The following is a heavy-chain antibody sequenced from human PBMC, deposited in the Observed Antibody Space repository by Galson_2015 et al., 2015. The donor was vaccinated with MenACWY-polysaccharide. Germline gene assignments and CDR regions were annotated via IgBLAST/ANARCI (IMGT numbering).Heavy chain of an antibody. D-gene: IGHD2-2*01. Sequence: SLRLSCAASGFTFSNYAMTWVRQAPGKGLEWVSAISGSGSDTYYADSVKGRFTISRDNSKNTLFLQMNSLRGDDTALYYCARYCTSSSCYGGHYYGMDVWGQGTTVTVS. J-gene: IGHJ6*02. CDR3: ARYCTSSSCYGGHYYGMDV. CDR2: ISGSGSDT. CDR1: GFTFSNYA. V-gene: IGHV3-23*01.